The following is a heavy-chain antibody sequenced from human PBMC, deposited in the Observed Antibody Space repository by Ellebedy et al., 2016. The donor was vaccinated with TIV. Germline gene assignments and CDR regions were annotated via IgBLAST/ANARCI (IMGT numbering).Heavy chain of an antibody. CDR1: GGSIRSYY. CDR3: ARDVWEKLTNKWKFGGMDV. CDR2: ISDSGNT. Sequence: SETLSLXXAVSGGSIRSYYWSWIRQPPGKGLEWIGYISDSGNTKYSPSLKSRVIISVDKSNNQFSLKLSSVTAADTAVYYCARDVWEKLTNKWKFGGMDVWGQGTTVTVSS. J-gene: IGHJ6*02. V-gene: IGHV4-59*01. D-gene: IGHD1-1*01.